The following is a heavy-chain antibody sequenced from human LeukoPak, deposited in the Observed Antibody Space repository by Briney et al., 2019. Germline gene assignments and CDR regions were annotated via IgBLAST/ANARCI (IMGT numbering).Heavy chain of an antibody. CDR1: GFTFSSYE. Sequence: GGSLRLSCAASGFTFSSYEMNWVRQAPGKGLEWVSYISSSGSTIYYADSVKGRFTISRDNAKNSLYLQMNSLRAEDTAVYYCAGGNYGSGSFTYYFDYWGQGTLVTVSS. CDR3: AGGNYGSGSFTYYFDY. J-gene: IGHJ4*02. V-gene: IGHV3-48*03. D-gene: IGHD3-10*01. CDR2: ISSSGSTI.